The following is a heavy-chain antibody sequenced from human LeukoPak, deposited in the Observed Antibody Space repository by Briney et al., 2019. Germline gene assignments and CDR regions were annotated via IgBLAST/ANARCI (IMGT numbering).Heavy chain of an antibody. CDR1: GFTFSSYG. Sequence: GGSLRLSCAASGFTFSSYGMHWVRQAPGKGLEWVAVIWYDEKNKDYVDSVKGRFTISRDNAKNSLYLQMNSLRAEDTAVYYCVRARVDYWGQGTLVTVSS. V-gene: IGHV3-33*03. J-gene: IGHJ4*02. CDR2: IWYDEKNK. CDR3: VRARVDY.